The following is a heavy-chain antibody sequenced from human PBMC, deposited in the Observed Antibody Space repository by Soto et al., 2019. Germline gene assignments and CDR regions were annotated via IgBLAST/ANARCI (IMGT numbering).Heavy chain of an antibody. V-gene: IGHV3-73*01. CDR2: IRSKANNYAT. Sequence: VQLVESGGGLVQPGGSLKLSCAASGFTFSGSAMHWVRQASGKGLEWVGRIRSKANNYATAYGASVKGRFTISRDDSKNTAYLQMNSLKTEDTAVYYCSRQASDFWSGKPQYYMDVWGKVTTVTVSS. CDR3: SRQASDFWSGKPQYYMDV. J-gene: IGHJ6*03. CDR1: GFTFSGSA. D-gene: IGHD3-3*01.